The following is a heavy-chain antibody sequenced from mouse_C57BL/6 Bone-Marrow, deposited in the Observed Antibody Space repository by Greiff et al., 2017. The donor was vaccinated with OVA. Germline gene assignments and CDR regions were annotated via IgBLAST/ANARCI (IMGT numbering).Heavy chain of an antibody. CDR1: GFTFRSYA. Sequence: EVKLMESGGGLVKPGGSLKLSCASSGFTFRSYAMSWVRQTPEKRLEWVATISDGGSYTYYPDNVKGRFTISRDNAKNNLYLQMSHLKSEDTAMYYCARKGPFAYWGQGTLVTVSA. J-gene: IGHJ3*01. CDR2: ISDGGSYT. V-gene: IGHV5-4*03. CDR3: ARKGPFAY.